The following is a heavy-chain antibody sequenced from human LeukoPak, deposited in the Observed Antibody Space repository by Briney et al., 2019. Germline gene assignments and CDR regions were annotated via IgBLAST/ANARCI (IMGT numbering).Heavy chain of an antibody. V-gene: IGHV7-4-1*02. CDR1: GYSFTTYA. CDR2: INPNTGNP. D-gene: IGHD3-16*02. CDR3: ARAYQPLGGLSLPDY. Sequence: ASVKVSCKASGYSFTTYAMNWLRQAPGQGLEWMGWINPNTGNPTYAPGFTGRFVFSLDTSVSTAYLQISGLKADDTAVYYCARAYQPLGGLSLPDYWGQGTLVTVSS. J-gene: IGHJ4*02.